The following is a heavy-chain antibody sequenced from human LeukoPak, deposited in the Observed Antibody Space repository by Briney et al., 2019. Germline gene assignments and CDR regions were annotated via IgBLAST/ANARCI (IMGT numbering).Heavy chain of an antibody. CDR2: IDWDDDK. Sequence: SGPALVKPTQTLTLTCTFSGFSLSTRGMCVSWIRQPPGKALEWLARIDWDDDKYYSTSLKTRLTISKDTPKNQVVLTMTTMDPVDTATYYCARRNYDSSGYSHWGQGTLVTVSS. J-gene: IGHJ4*02. V-gene: IGHV2-70*11. CDR1: GFSLSTRGMC. D-gene: IGHD3-22*01. CDR3: ARRNYDSSGYSH.